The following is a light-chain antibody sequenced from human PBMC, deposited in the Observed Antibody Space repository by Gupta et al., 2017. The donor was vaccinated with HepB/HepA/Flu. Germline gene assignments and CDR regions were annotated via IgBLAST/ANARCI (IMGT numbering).Light chain of an antibody. Sequence: DIVMTQSPDSLAVSLGERATINCKSSQSVLYSSNNKNYLAWYQQKPGQPPKLLIYWASTRESGVPDRFSGSGSGTDFTLTISSLQAEDVAVYYCQQYDSTPPTCSFGQGTKLEIK. J-gene: IGKJ2*04. CDR2: WAS. CDR3: QQYDSTPPTCS. CDR1: QSVLYSSNNKNY. V-gene: IGKV4-1*01.